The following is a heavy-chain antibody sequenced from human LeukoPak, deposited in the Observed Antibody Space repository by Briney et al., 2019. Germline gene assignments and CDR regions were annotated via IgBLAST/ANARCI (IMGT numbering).Heavy chain of an antibody. CDR3: ARAVSGRFDY. CDR2: IYYSGST. J-gene: IGHJ4*02. CDR1: GGSFSGYY. V-gene: IGHV4-34*01. D-gene: IGHD6-19*01. Sequence: SETLSLTCAVYGGSFSGYYWSWIRQPPGKGLEWTGYIYYSGSTNYNPSLKSRVTISVDTSKNQFSLKLSSVTAADTAIYYCARAVSGRFDYWGQGTLVTVSS.